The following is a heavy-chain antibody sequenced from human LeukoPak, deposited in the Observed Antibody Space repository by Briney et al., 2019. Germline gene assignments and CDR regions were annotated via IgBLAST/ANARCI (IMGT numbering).Heavy chain of an antibody. CDR1: GGSISSYY. CDR3: ARARDGHINNWFDP. D-gene: IGHD5-24*01. CDR2: IYYSGST. V-gene: IGHV4-59*01. Sequence: SETLSLSCTVSGGSISSYYWSWIRQPPGKGLEWIGYIYYSGSTNYNPSLKSRVTISVDTSKNQFSLKMSSVTAADTAVYYCARARDGHINNWFDPWGQGTLVTVSS. J-gene: IGHJ5*02.